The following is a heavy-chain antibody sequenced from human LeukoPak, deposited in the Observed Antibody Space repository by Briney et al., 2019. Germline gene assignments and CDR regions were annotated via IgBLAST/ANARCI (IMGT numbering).Heavy chain of an antibody. CDR1: GFTFSSYA. Sequence: GGSLRVSCAASGFTFSSYAMHWVREAPGKGLEWVAVISYDGSNKYYADSVKGRFTISRDNSKNTLYLQMNSLRAEDTAVYYCARGDFDYWGQGTLVTVSS. V-gene: IGHV3-30*04. J-gene: IGHJ4*02. CDR2: ISYDGSNK. CDR3: ARGDFDY.